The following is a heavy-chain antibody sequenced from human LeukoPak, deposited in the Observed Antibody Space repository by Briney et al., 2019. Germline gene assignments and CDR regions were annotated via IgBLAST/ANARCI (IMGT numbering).Heavy chain of an antibody. V-gene: IGHV3-7*01. J-gene: IGHJ3*02. CDR1: EFTFSTYW. CDR2: IKQDGSEK. CDR3: ARGLEDPRHYDSRRAFDI. Sequence: GGSLRLSCAASEFTFSTYWMSWVRQAPGKGLEWVANIKQDGSEKFFVDSVKGRFSISRDNAKNSLYLQMNSLRAEDTAVYYCARGLEDPRHYDSRRAFDIWGQGTMVTVSS. D-gene: IGHD3-22*01.